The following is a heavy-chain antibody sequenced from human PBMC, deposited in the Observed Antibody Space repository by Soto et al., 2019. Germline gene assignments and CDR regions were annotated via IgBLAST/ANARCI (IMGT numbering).Heavy chain of an antibody. Sequence: GGSLRLSCAASGFTFGDYGMHWVRQPPGKGPEWVSRMTGDGRTTQYADSVKGRFTASRDNAKSTLYLQMNSLRAEDTAVYYCATAEVDYWGPGTLVTVSS. J-gene: IGHJ4*02. CDR1: GFTFGDYG. CDR3: ATAEVDY. V-gene: IGHV3-74*03. CDR2: MTGDGRTT.